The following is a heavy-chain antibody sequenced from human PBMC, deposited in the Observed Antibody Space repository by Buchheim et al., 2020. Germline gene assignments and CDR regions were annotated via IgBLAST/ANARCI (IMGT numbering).Heavy chain of an antibody. J-gene: IGHJ4*02. Sequence: QVQLQQWGAGLLKPSETLSLTCAVYGGSFSGYYWSWIRQPPGKGLEWIGEINHSGSTNYNPSLKSRVTISVDKSKNQFSLKLSSVTAADTAVYYCARSYDFWSGYRPGGYFDYWGQGTL. CDR2: INHSGST. D-gene: IGHD3-3*01. CDR3: ARSYDFWSGYRPGGYFDY. CDR1: GGSFSGYY. V-gene: IGHV4-34*01.